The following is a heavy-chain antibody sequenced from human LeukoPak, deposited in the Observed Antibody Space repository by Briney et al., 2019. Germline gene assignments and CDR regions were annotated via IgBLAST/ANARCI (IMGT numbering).Heavy chain of an antibody. Sequence: SETLSPTCTVSGGSISSYYWSWIRQPPGKGLEWIGYIYYSGSTNYNPSLNRRVTISVDTTNNQFSLKLSSVTASDTAVYYCARVGYGDYGYWGQGTLVTVSS. V-gene: IGHV4-59*01. D-gene: IGHD4-17*01. CDR3: ARVGYGDYGY. CDR2: IYYSGST. CDR1: GGSISSYY. J-gene: IGHJ4*02.